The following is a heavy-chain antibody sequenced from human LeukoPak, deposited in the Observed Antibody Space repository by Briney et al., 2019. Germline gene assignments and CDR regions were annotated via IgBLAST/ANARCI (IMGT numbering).Heavy chain of an antibody. V-gene: IGHV3-23*01. CDR2: ISGSGGST. CDR1: GFTFSSYA. CDR3: AKSPVPAAIYYYGMDV. J-gene: IGHJ6*02. D-gene: IGHD2-2*02. Sequence: GGSLRLSCAASGFTFSSYAMSWVRQAPGKGLEWVSAISGSGGSTYYADSVKGRFTISRGNSKNTLYPQMNSLRAEDTAVYYCAKSPVPAAIYYYGMDVWGQGTTVTVSS.